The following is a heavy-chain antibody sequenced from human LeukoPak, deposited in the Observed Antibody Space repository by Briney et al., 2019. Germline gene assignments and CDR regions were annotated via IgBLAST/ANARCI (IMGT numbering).Heavy chain of an antibody. CDR3: ARDPGYFYDSSGYLYGMDV. V-gene: IGHV3-21*01. J-gene: IGHJ6*02. CDR1: GFTFSRYS. Sequence: GGSLRLSCGASGFTFSRYSMNWVRQAPGKGLEWASSISSTSSYIYYADSVKGRFTVSRDNAKNSLFLQMNSLRAEDTAVYYCARDPGYFYDSSGYLYGMDVWGQGTTVTVSS. D-gene: IGHD3-22*01. CDR2: ISSTSSYI.